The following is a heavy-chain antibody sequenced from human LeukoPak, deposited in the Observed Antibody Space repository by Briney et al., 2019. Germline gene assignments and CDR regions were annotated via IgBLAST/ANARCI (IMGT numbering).Heavy chain of an antibody. CDR2: IYYSGST. Sequence: SETLSLTCTVSGGSISSSSYYWGWIRQPPGKGLEWIGSIYYSGSTYYNPSLKSRVTISVDTSKNQFSLKLSSVTAADTAVYYCARGVGVVVPAVFDYWGQGTLVTVSS. J-gene: IGHJ4*02. CDR1: GGSISSSSYY. D-gene: IGHD2-2*01. CDR3: ARGVGVVVPAVFDY. V-gene: IGHV4-39*07.